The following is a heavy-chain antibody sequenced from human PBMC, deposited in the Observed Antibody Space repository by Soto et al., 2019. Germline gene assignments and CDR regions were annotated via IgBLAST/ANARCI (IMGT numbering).Heavy chain of an antibody. Sequence: PSETLSLTCTVSGGSISSSSYYWGWIRQPPGKGLEWIGSIYYSGSTNYNPSLKSRVTISVDTSKNQFSLKLSSVTAADTAVYYCARVGADYDFWSCYYSYYYGMDVWGQGTTVTVSS. J-gene: IGHJ6*02. D-gene: IGHD3-3*01. CDR3: ARVGADYDFWSCYYSYYYGMDV. CDR2: IYYSGST. CDR1: GGSISSSSYY. V-gene: IGHV4-39*07.